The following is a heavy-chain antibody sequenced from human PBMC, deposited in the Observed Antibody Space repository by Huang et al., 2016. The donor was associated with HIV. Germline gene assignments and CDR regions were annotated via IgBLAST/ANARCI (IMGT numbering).Heavy chain of an antibody. V-gene: IGHV3-53*01. CDR3: AREMMVRGVSVPITDGYFYYGMDV. J-gene: IGHJ6*02. CDR1: GFPVTTNY. CDR2: IDSDDKT. D-gene: IGHD3-10*01. Sequence: VQLVESGGALVQPGGSLRLSCAASGFPVTTNYMNWVRQVPGKGVGWGSIIDSDDKTSHPDSGKGGFTVSRDNTKNTMYLQMNSLRVEDSATYYCAREMMVRGVSVPITDGYFYYGMDVWGHGTTVSVSS.